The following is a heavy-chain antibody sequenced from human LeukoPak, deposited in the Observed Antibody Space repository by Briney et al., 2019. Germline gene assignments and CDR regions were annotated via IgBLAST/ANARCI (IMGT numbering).Heavy chain of an antibody. CDR3: ARDQDDSSGYIFDY. Sequence: ASVKVSCKASGYTFTGYYMHWVRQAPGQGLEWMGWINPNSGGTNYAQKFQGRVTMTRDTSTSTVYMELSSLRSEDTAVYYCARDQDDSSGYIFDYWGQGTLVTVSS. CDR1: GYTFTGYY. V-gene: IGHV1-2*02. D-gene: IGHD3-22*01. CDR2: INPNSGGT. J-gene: IGHJ4*02.